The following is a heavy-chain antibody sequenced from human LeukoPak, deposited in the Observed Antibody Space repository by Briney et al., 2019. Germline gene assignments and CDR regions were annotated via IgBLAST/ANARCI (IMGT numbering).Heavy chain of an antibody. CDR2: ISSSGTAI. CDR1: GFTFSSYE. Sequence: GGSPRLSCAASGFTFSSYEMNWVRQAPGKGLEWVSYISSSGTAIYYADSVKGRFTISRDTAKNSLYLQMNSLRAEDTALYYCARDMEPDAFDIWGQGTMVTVSS. D-gene: IGHD1-1*01. V-gene: IGHV3-48*03. J-gene: IGHJ3*02. CDR3: ARDMEPDAFDI.